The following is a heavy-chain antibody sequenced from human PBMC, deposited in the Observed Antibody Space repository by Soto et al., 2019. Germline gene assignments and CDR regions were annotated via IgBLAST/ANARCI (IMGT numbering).Heavy chain of an antibody. CDR2: INHSGST. V-gene: IGHV4-34*01. Sequence: QVHLQQWGAGLLKSSETLSLTCAVSGGSFRDYYWSWVRQPPGKGLEWIGQINHSGSTNYNPSLKSRVTISVDTSKNQFSLKLSSVTAADTAVYYCASTSRFDSWGQGTLVTVSS. CDR3: ASTSRFDS. CDR1: GGSFRDYY. D-gene: IGHD6-6*01. J-gene: IGHJ4*02.